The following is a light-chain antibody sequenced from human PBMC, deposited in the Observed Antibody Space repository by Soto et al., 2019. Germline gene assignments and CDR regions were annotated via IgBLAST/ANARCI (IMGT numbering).Light chain of an antibody. CDR2: GNN. CDR3: QSYDSSLSGFV. CDR1: SSNIGAPFD. Sequence: QLVLTQPPSVSGAPGQRVTISCTGSSSNIGAPFDVHWYQQLPGTAPNLLIFGNNNRPSGVPDRFSGSTSGTSASLAITGLRAEDEADYYCQSYDSSLSGFVFGTGTKLTVL. V-gene: IGLV1-40*01. J-gene: IGLJ1*01.